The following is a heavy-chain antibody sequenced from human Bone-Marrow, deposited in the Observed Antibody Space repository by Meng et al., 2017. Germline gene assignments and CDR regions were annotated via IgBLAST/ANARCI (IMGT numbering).Heavy chain of an antibody. Sequence: ESLKISCAVYGGSFSGYYWSWIRQPPGKGLEWIGEINHSGSTNYNPSLKSRVTISVDTSKNQFSLKLSSVTAADTAVYYCARELIAVAGALDGMDVWGQGTTVTVSS. CDR3: ARELIAVAGALDGMDV. J-gene: IGHJ6*02. D-gene: IGHD6-19*01. CDR2: INHSGST. V-gene: IGHV4-34*01. CDR1: GGSFSGYY.